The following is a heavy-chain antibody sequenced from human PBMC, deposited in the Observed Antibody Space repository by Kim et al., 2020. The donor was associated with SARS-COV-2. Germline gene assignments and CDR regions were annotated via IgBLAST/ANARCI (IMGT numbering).Heavy chain of an antibody. CDR2: IKPDGSDR. CDR1: GFTFSSSW. J-gene: IGHJ4*02. V-gene: IGHV3-7*01. CDR3: ARGTRDSG. Sequence: GGSLRLSCAASGFTFSSSWMTWVRQPPGKGLEWVAIIKPDGSDRSYVDSVRGRFTISRDNARNSLYLQMNSLRVEDTAVYYCARGTRDSGWGQGTLVT. D-gene: IGHD6-19*01.